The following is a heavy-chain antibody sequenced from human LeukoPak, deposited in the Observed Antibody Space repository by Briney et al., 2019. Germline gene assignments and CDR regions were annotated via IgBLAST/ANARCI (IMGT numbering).Heavy chain of an antibody. CDR1: RFTFSSYW. J-gene: IGHJ6*03. Sequence: GGSLRLSCAASRFTFSSYWMSWVRQAPGKGLEWVANIKQDGSEKYYVDSVKGRFTISRDNAKNSLYLQMNSLRAEDTAVYYCASNYYDFWSGYYSSPYYMDVWGKGTTVTVSS. CDR3: ASNYYDFWSGYYSSPYYMDV. CDR2: IKQDGSEK. V-gene: IGHV3-7*01. D-gene: IGHD3-3*01.